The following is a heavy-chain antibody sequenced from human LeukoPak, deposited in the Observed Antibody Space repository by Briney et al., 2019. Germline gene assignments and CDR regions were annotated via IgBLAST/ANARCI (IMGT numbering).Heavy chain of an antibody. J-gene: IGHJ4*02. D-gene: IGHD4-17*01. V-gene: IGHV4-34*01. Sequence: SETLSLTCAVYGASFSGYYWSWIRQPPGKGLEWIGEINHSGSTNYNPSLKSRVTISVDTSKNQFSLKLKSVTAADTAVYYCARAADYGDYGDWGQGTLVTVSS. CDR3: ARAADYGDYGD. CDR1: GASFSGYY. CDR2: INHSGST.